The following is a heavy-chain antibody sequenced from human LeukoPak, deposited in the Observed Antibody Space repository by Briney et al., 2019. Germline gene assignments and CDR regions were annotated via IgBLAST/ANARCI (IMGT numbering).Heavy chain of an antibody. Sequence: GGSLRPSCAASGFTFSSYAMHWVRQAPGKGLEWVAVISYDGSNKYYADSVKGRFTISRDNSKNTLYLQMNSLRAEDTAVYYCARVAGYCSSTSCYPFDYWGQGTLVTVSS. CDR3: ARVAGYCSSTSCYPFDY. J-gene: IGHJ4*02. V-gene: IGHV3-30-3*01. CDR2: ISYDGSNK. D-gene: IGHD2-2*01. CDR1: GFTFSSYA.